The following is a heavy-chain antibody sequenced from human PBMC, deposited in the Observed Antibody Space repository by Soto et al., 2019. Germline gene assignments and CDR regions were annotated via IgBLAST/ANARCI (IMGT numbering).Heavy chain of an antibody. J-gene: IGHJ6*02. V-gene: IGHV3-30*03. CDR3: AREYLDHGPDV. Sequence: GGSLRLSCVVSGFSFGRYGIHWVRQAPGKGLEWVAWVSYDGRNRNYADSLKARLTTSRDNSKDTAFLQMNSLGPDDTSVYYCAREYLDHGPDVWGQGTSVTVSS. CDR1: GFSFGRYG. CDR2: VSYDGRNR.